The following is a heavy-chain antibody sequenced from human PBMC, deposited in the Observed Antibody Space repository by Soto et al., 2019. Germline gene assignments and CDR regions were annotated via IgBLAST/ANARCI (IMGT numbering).Heavy chain of an antibody. V-gene: IGHV4-31*03. CDR1: GGSISTGGYY. CDR2: IYYSGST. CDR3: ARAIKPGYSGYNFDY. D-gene: IGHD5-12*01. J-gene: IGHJ4*02. Sequence: PSETLSLTCTVSGGSISTGGYYWSWIRQHPGKGLEWIGYIYYSGSTYYNPSLRSRVAIFVDTSKNQFSLNLSSVTAADTSVYYCARAIKPGYSGYNFDYWGQG.